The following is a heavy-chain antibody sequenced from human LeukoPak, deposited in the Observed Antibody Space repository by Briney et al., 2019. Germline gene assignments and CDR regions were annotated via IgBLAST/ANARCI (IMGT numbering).Heavy chain of an antibody. CDR1: GFTFSNYW. Sequence: GGSLRLSCAASGFTFSNYWMTWVRQTPGKGLEWVANINRDGSERYYVDSVKGRFTISRDDAKSSLYLQMNSLRAEDTAVYYCARRNAMDVWGQGTTVIVFS. CDR3: ARRNAMDV. V-gene: IGHV3-7*03. J-gene: IGHJ6*02. CDR2: INRDGSER.